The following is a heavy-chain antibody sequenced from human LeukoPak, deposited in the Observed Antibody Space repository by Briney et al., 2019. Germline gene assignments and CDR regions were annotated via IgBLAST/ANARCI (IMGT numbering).Heavy chain of an antibody. CDR1: GFTFSTYV. CDR3: ARDGTLKYSFFDY. J-gene: IGHJ4*02. D-gene: IGHD6-6*01. CDR2: ISSSGAYT. Sequence: GGSLRLSCAASGFTFSTYVMYWVRQAPGKGLECVSSISSSGAYTTYADSVKGRFTISRDNSKNTLYLQMNSLRAEDTAVYYCARDGTLKYSFFDYWGQGTLVTVSS. V-gene: IGHV3-23*01.